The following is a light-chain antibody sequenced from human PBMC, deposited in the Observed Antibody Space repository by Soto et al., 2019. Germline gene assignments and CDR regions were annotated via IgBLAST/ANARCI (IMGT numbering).Light chain of an antibody. CDR2: GAS. CDR1: QSVSSN. Sequence: IVMTQSPATLSVSPGERATLSCRASQSVSSNLAWYQQIPGQAPRLLIYGASTRATGTPARFSGSGSGTEFTLTVASLQSEDFVVYYCQQYDAWPLTFGGGTKVEI. CDR3: QQYDAWPLT. J-gene: IGKJ4*01. V-gene: IGKV3-15*01.